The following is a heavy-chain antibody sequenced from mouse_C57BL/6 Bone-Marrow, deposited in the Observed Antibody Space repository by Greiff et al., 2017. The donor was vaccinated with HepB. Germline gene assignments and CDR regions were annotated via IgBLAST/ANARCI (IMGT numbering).Heavy chain of an antibody. Sequence: QVHVKQSGAELVRPGASVTLSCKASGYTFTDYEMHWVKQTPVHGLEWIGAIDPETGGTAYNQKFKGKAILTADKSSSTAYMELRSLTSEDSAVYYCTREGGIYYYAHFDYWGQGTTLTVSS. D-gene: IGHD1-1*01. CDR1: GYTFTDYE. CDR3: TREGGIYYYAHFDY. CDR2: IDPETGGT. V-gene: IGHV1-15*01. J-gene: IGHJ2*01.